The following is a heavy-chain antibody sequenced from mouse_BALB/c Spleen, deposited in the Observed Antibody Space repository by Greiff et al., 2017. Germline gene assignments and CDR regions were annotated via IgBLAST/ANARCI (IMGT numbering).Heavy chain of an antibody. CDR1: GFTFSSFG. CDR3: ARSGYDPAMDY. J-gene: IGHJ4*01. Sequence: DVKLVESGGGLVQPGGSRKLSCAASGFTFSSFGMHWVRQAPEKGLEWVAYISSGSSTIYYADTVKGRFTISRDNPKNTLFLQMTSLRSEDTAMYYCARSGYDPAMDYWGQGTSVTVSS. CDR2: ISSGSSTI. V-gene: IGHV5-17*02. D-gene: IGHD2-14*01.